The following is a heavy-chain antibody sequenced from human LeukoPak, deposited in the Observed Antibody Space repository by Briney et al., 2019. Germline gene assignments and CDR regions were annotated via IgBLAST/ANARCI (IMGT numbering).Heavy chain of an antibody. D-gene: IGHD3-10*01. CDR2: IYPDDSDI. CDR3: ARHGRGSRSPNAFDI. V-gene: IGHV5-51*01. J-gene: IGHJ3*02. Sequence: GESLKISCKGSGYGFTSYWIGWVRQMPGEGLQWMGIIYPDDSDIRYSPSFQGQVTISADKSIITAYLQWSSLKASDTAMYYCARHGRGSRSPNAFDIWGQGTMVSVSS. CDR1: GYGFTSYW.